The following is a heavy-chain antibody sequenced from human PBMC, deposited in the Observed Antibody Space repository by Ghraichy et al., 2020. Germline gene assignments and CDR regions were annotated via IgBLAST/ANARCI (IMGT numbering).Heavy chain of an antibody. Sequence: GESLNISCAASGFTFSSYGMHWVRQAPGKGLEWVAVIWYDGSNKYYADSVKGRFTISRDNSKKKLYLQMNSLRAEDTAVYYCARDQYYYDSSGYLNYWGQGTLVTVS. CDR3: ARDQYYYDSSGYLNY. CDR1: GFTFSSYG. J-gene: IGHJ4*02. CDR2: IWYDGSNK. D-gene: IGHD3-22*01. V-gene: IGHV3-33*01.